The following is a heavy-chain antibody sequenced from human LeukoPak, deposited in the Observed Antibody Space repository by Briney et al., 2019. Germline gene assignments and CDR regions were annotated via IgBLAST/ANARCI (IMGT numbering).Heavy chain of an antibody. Sequence: GGPLRFSCAASGFTFSSYEMNWVRKAPGKGLEWVSYISSSGSTIYYADSVKGRFTISRDNAKNSLYLQMNSLRAEDTAVYYCAREGFTLDYWGQGTLVTVSS. V-gene: IGHV3-48*03. CDR2: ISSSGSTI. CDR3: AREGFTLDY. J-gene: IGHJ4*02. CDR1: GFTFSSYE.